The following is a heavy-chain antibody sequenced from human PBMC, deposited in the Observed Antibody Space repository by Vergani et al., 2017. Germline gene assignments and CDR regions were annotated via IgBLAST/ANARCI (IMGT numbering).Heavy chain of an antibody. CDR2: IYYSGST. CDR3: TRHSTVEWLVKLGWIDP. V-gene: IGHV4-39*01. CDR1: GASIRSSNYY. J-gene: IGHJ5*02. Sequence: QLQLQESCPGLVKPSATLSLICSVSGASIRSSNYYWGWIRQPPGKGLEWIASIYYSGSTYYNQSLKSRVTISVDTSKNQFSLKLSSVTAADTAVYFCTRHSTVEWLVKLGWIDPWGQGILVTVSS. D-gene: IGHD6-19*01.